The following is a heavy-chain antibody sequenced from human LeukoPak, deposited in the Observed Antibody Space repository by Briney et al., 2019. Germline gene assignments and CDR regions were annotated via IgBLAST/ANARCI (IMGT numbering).Heavy chain of an antibody. J-gene: IGHJ6*02. CDR2: IYSGGST. CDR3: ARGRGRTTPNNYYYYGMDV. V-gene: IGHV3-66*01. Sequence: TGGSLRLSCAASGFTFSSYAMHWVRQAPGKGLEWVSVIYSGGSTYYADSVKGRFTISRDNSKNTLYLQMNSLRVEDTAVYYCARGRGRTTPNNYYYYGMDVWGQGTTVTVSS. CDR1: GFTFSSYA. D-gene: IGHD4-17*01.